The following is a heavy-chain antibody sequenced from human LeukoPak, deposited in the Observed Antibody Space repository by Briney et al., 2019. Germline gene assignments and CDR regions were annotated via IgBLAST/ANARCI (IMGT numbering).Heavy chain of an antibody. CDR3: ARVRRYYDSSGYSEYYFDY. V-gene: IGHV1-2*02. CDR1: GYTFTGYY. CDR2: INPNSGGT. D-gene: IGHD3-22*01. J-gene: IGHJ4*02. Sequence: ASVKVSCKASGYTFTGYYMHWVRQAPGQGLEWMGWINPNSGGTNYAQKFQGRVTMTRDTSISTAYMELSRLRSDDTAGYYCARVRRYYDSSGYSEYYFDYWGQGTLVTVSS.